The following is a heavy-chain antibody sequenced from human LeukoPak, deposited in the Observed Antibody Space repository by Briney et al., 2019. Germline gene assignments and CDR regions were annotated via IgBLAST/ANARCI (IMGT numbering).Heavy chain of an antibody. Sequence: SETLSLTCTVSGGSISSGGYYWSWIRQHPGKGLEWIGYIYYSGSTYYNPSLKSRVTISVDTSKNQFSLKLSSMTAADTAVYYCARDASEQWLPGAFDIWGQGTMVTVSS. CDR1: GGSISSGGYY. D-gene: IGHD6-19*01. CDR3: ARDASEQWLPGAFDI. J-gene: IGHJ3*02. CDR2: IYYSGST. V-gene: IGHV4-31*03.